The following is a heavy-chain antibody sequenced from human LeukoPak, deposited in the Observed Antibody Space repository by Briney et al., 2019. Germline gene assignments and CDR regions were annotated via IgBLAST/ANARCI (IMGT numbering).Heavy chain of an antibody. CDR1: GGSIISYY. J-gene: IGHJ3*02. D-gene: IGHD6-19*01. CDR2: IYYSGST. V-gene: IGHV4-59*01. Sequence: SETLSLTCTVSGGSIISYYWSWIRQPPGKGLEWIGYIYYSGSTNYNPSLKSRVTISVDTSKNQFSLKLSSVTAADTAVYYCARDIRAVAGVHPFDIWGQGTMVTVSS. CDR3: ARDIRAVAGVHPFDI.